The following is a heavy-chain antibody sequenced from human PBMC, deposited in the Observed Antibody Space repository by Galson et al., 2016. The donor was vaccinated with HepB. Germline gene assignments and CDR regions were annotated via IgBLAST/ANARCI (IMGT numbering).Heavy chain of an antibody. CDR1: GGNVNNYT. Sequence: AVKVPCKASGGNVNNYTIIWMRQAPGQGFEWMGRIVPTFGVTKYAQNFQGRVTITVDTPTTTVFMELRSLRSQDTAIYYCGRGPLAAATDTGIDYWGQGTLVTVSS. CDR3: GRGPLAAATDTGIDY. J-gene: IGHJ4*02. V-gene: IGHV1-69*02. CDR2: IVPTFGVT. D-gene: IGHD6-13*01.